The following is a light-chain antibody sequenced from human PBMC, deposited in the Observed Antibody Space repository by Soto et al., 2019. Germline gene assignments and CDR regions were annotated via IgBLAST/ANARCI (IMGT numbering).Light chain of an antibody. CDR2: GAS. J-gene: IGKJ5*01. CDR3: QQYHKWPPLT. V-gene: IGKV3D-15*01. Sequence: EIMMTQSPATLSVSPGESATLSCRASQTVSSNLAWYQQKPGQAPRLLIYGASTRATGIPARFSGSGSETEFTLTISSLQSEDFAVYYCQQYHKWPPLTFGQGIRLEIK. CDR1: QTVSSN.